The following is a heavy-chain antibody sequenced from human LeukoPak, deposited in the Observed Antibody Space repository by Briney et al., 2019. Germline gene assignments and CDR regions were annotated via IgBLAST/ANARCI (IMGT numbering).Heavy chain of an antibody. J-gene: IGHJ6*02. Sequence: PGGSLRLSCAASGFTFGSYSMNWVRQAPGKGLEWVSSISSSSSSIYHADSVKGRFTISRDNAKNSLSLQMNSLRAEDTAVYYCARNVQYYHYGMDVWGQGTTVTVSS. D-gene: IGHD3-10*02. CDR1: GFTFGSYS. CDR2: ISSSSSSI. CDR3: ARNVQYYHYGMDV. V-gene: IGHV3-21*06.